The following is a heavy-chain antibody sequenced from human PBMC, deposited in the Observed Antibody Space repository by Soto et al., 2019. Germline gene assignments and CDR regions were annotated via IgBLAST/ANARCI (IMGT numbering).Heavy chain of an antibody. CDR3: AKDSSGWDGWFDP. CDR2: ISGSGGNT. J-gene: IGHJ5*02. Sequence: GGSLRLSCAASGFTFSNYAMSWVRQAPGKGLEWVSVISGSGGNTYYADSVKGRFTISRDNSKSTLYLQMNSLRAEDTAVYYCAKDSSGWDGWFDPWGQGTLVTVSS. V-gene: IGHV3-23*01. D-gene: IGHD6-19*01. CDR1: GFTFSNYA.